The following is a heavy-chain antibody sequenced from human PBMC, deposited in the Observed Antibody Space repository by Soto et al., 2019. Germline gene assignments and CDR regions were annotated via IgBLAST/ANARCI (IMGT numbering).Heavy chain of an antibody. CDR2: ISARGGSS. CDR1: GFSFSSYA. V-gene: IGHV3-23*01. D-gene: IGHD5-12*01. Sequence: EVQLLESGGGLVQPGGSLRLACAASGFSFSSYAMVWVRQAPGKGLEWVSVISARGGSSYFADSVKGRFTISRDNSMNVLTLEMTSLRAEETATYFCSKCSIEYSASGDHGGQGTAVLVSS. CDR3: SKCSIEYSASGDH. J-gene: IGHJ4*02.